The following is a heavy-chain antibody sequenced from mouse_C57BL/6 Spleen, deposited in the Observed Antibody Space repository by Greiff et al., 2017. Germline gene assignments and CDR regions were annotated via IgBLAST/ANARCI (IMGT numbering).Heavy chain of an antibody. CDR1: GFTFSSYA. V-gene: IGHV5-4*01. CDR3: ARDGRGFAY. D-gene: IGHD4-1*01. Sequence: EVHLVESGGGLVKPGGSLKLSCAASGFTFSSYAMSWVRQTPEKRLEWVATISDGGSYTYYPDNVKGRFTISRDNAKNNLYLQMSHLKSEDTAMYYCARDGRGFAYWGQGTLVTVSA. J-gene: IGHJ3*01. CDR2: ISDGGSYT.